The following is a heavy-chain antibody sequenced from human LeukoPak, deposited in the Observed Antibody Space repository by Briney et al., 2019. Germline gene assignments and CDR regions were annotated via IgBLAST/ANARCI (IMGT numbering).Heavy chain of an antibody. V-gene: IGHV5-51*01. Sequence: GESLKISCKGSGYSFTSYWIGWVRQMPGKGLEWMGIIYPGDSDTRYSPFFQGQVTISADKSISTAYLQWSSLKASDTAMYYCARHKGGYGDLRYYFDYWGQGTLVTVSS. CDR2: IYPGDSDT. D-gene: IGHD4-17*01. CDR1: GYSFTSYW. CDR3: ARHKGGYGDLRYYFDY. J-gene: IGHJ4*02.